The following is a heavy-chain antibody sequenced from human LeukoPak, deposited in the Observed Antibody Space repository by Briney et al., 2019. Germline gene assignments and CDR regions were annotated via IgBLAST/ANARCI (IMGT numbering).Heavy chain of an antibody. CDR1: GGSFSGYY. CDR2: INHSGST. V-gene: IGHV4-34*01. CDR3: AREVPTVTTYADY. Sequence: SETLSLTCAVYGGSFSGYYWSWIRQPPGKGLEWIGEINHSGSTNYNPSLKSRVTISVDTSKNQFSLKLGSVTAADTAVYYCAREVPTVTTYADYWGQGTLVTVSS. J-gene: IGHJ4*02. D-gene: IGHD4-17*01.